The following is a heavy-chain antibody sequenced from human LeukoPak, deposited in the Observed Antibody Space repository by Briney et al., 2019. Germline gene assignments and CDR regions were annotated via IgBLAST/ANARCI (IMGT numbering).Heavy chain of an antibody. Sequence: GASVKVSCKPSGYSFSDHYIHRVRQAPGQGFEWMGWINPNSGGTNYAQKFQGRVTMTRGTSISTAYMELNRLKYDDTAVYYCARGVQVPHYYYSDIDVWGKGTTVTVSS. CDR3: ARGVQVPHYYYSDIDV. V-gene: IGHV1-2*02. J-gene: IGHJ6*03. CDR1: GYSFSDHY. D-gene: IGHD4/OR15-4a*01. CDR2: INPNSGGT.